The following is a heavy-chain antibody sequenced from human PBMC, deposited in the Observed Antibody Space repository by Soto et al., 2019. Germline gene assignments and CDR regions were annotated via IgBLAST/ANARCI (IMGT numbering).Heavy chain of an antibody. CDR1: GGSISSYY. D-gene: IGHD3-22*01. CDR2: IYYSGST. CDR3: ARGYYDSSGYYGY. J-gene: IGHJ4*02. Sequence: SETLSLTCTVSGGSISSYYWSWIRQPPGKGLEWIGYIYYSGSTNYNPSLKSRVTISVDTSKNQFSLKLSSVTAADTAVYYCARGYYDSSGYYGYWGQGTLVTVS. V-gene: IGHV4-59*01.